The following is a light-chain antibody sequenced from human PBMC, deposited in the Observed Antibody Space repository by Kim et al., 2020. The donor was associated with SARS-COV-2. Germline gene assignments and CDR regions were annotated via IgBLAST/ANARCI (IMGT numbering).Light chain of an antibody. CDR3: QQLFSYPRT. J-gene: IGKJ1*01. CDR2: SAS. CDR1: RGTGTP. V-gene: IGKV1-9*01. Sequence: GDRVTSTRRASRGTGTPLAWYQQKPGRAPNLLIYSASNLQNGVPSRFSGSGSGADFTLTISGLQPEDFATYYCQQLFSYPRTFGQGTKVDIK.